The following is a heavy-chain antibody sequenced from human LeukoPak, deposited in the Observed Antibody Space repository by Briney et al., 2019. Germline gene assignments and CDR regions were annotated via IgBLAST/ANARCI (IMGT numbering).Heavy chain of an antibody. CDR1: GGSLSGYY. D-gene: IGHD2-15*01. J-gene: IGHJ4*02. CDR3: ARGGAAYCSGGSCYPFKY. Sequence: SETLSLTCAVYGGSLSGYYWSWIRQPPGKGLEWIGEINHSGSTNYNPPLKSRVTISVDTSKNQFSLKLSSVTAADTAVYYCARGGAAYCSGGSCYPFKYWGQGTLVTVSS. CDR2: INHSGST. V-gene: IGHV4-34*01.